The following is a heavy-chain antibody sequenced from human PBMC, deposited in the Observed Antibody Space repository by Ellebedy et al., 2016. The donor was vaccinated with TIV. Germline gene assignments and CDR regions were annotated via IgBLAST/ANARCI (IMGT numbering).Heavy chain of an antibody. V-gene: IGHV3-21*01. D-gene: IGHD4-11*01. J-gene: IGHJ4*02. CDR2: FSYDSSNK. CDR1: GFSLSGYE. CDR3: ARDSASHLRFSYTDY. Sequence: GGSLRLSXTTSGFSLSGYEMSWVRQAPGKGLEWVSSFSYDSSNKYYAGPVRGRFTISRDNAKDSVFLEMNSLRAEDTAVYYCARDSASHLRFSYTDYWGRGTLVAVSS.